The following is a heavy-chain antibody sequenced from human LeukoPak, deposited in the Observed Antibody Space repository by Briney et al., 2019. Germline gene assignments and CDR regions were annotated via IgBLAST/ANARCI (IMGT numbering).Heavy chain of an antibody. V-gene: IGHV3-23*01. D-gene: IGHD6-13*01. CDR2: ISGSGGST. CDR3: ARDRAAGNYFDY. Sequence: GGSLRLSCAASGFTFSSYAMSWVRQAPGKGLEWVSAISGSGGSTYYADSVKGRFTISRDNSTNTLHLQMNSLRAEDTAVYYCARDRAAGNYFDYWGQGTLVTVSS. J-gene: IGHJ4*02. CDR1: GFTFSSYA.